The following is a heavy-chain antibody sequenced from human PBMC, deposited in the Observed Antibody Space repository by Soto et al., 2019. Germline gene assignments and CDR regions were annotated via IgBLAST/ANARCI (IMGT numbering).Heavy chain of an antibody. D-gene: IGHD3-22*01. CDR1: GGSISSNY. CDR2: IYYSGST. V-gene: IGHV4-59*01. J-gene: IGHJ5*02. CDR3: ASGAVRGYKWFDP. Sequence: SETLSLTCTVSGGSISSNYWNWIRQPPGKGLEWIGYIYYSGSTNYNPSLKSRVTISVDTSKNQFSLKLRSVTAADTAVYYCASGAVRGYKWFDPWGQGTLVTVSS.